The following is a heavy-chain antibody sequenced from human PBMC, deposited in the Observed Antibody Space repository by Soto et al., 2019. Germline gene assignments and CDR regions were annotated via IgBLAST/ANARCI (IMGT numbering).Heavy chain of an antibody. CDR3: AHIYDYVWGSYRTFDY. D-gene: IGHD3-16*02. V-gene: IGHV2-5*02. CDR1: GFSLSTSGVG. Sequence: SGPTLVNPTQTLTLTCTFSGFSLSTSGVGVGWIRQPPGKALEWLALIYWDDDKRYSPSLKSRLTITKDTSKNQVVLTMTNMDPVDTATYYCAHIYDYVWGSYRTFDYWGQGTLVTVSS. CDR2: IYWDDDK. J-gene: IGHJ4*02.